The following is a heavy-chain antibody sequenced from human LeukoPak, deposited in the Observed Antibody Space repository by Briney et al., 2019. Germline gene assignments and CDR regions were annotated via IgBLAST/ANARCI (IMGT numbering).Heavy chain of an antibody. J-gene: IGHJ4*02. CDR2: IYYSGST. V-gene: IGHV4-30-4*01. CDR3: AREAPLRYCSGGSCYSFDY. D-gene: IGHD2-15*01. CDR1: GGSISSGDYY. Sequence: SETLSLTCTVSGGSISSGDYYWSWIRQPPGKGLEWIGYIYYSGSTYYNPSLKSRVTISVDTSKNQFSLELSSVTAADTAVYYCAREAPLRYCSGGSCYSFDYWGQGTLVTVSS.